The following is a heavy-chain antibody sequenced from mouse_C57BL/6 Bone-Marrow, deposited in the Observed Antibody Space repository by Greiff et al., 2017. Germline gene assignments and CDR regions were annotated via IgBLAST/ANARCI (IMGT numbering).Heavy chain of an antibody. J-gene: IGHJ2*01. CDR1: GFNIKDYY. Sequence: VQLQQSGAELVKPGASVKLSCTASGFNIKDYYMHWVKQRTERGLAWIGRIDPEDGEAKYALKFLGKAPLTADPSSNTAYLQLSSMTSEDTAVYYCAGSSYDNDWGHGTTLSVAS. D-gene: IGHD1-1*01. V-gene: IGHV14-2*01. CDR2: IDPEDGEA. CDR3: AGSSYDND.